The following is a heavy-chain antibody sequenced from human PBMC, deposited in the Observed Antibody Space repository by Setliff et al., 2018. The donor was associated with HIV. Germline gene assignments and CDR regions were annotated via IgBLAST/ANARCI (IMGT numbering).Heavy chain of an antibody. D-gene: IGHD6-19*01. CDR1: GGTISSYY. CDR2: IYTSGST. J-gene: IGHJ4*02. Sequence: PSETLSLTCTVAGGTISSYYWSWSRQPAGKGLEWIGRIYTSGSTNYNPSLKSRVTMSVDTSKNQFSLNLNSVTTDTSTSTAYMELRSLRSDDTAIYYCARVAVTGWDYWGQGTLVTVSS. CDR3: MELRSLRSDDTAIYYCARVAVTGWDY. V-gene: IGHV4-4*07.